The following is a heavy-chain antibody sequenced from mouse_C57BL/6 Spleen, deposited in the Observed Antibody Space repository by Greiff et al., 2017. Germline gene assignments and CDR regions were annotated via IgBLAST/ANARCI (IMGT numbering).Heavy chain of an antibody. D-gene: IGHD1-1*01. CDR1: GYTFTSYW. Sequence: QVQLKQPGAELVKPGASVKMSCKASGYTFTSYWITWVKQRPGQGLEWIGDIYPGSGSTNYNEKFKSKATLTVDTSSSTAYMQLSSLTSEDSAVYYGARSEGSSWYCDVWGTGTTVTVSS. CDR2: IYPGSGST. CDR3: ARSEGSSWYCDV. V-gene: IGHV1-55*01. J-gene: IGHJ1*03.